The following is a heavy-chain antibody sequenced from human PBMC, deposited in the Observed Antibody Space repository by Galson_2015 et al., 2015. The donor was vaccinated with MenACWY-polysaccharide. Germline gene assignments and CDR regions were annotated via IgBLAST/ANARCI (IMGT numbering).Heavy chain of an antibody. CDR2: ISGSGGST. J-gene: IGHJ4*02. CDR1: GFTFNNYA. D-gene: IGHD2-21*02. Sequence: SLRLSCAASGFTFNNYALSWVRQAPGKGPEWVSGISGSGGSTDYADSVKGRFTISKDNSKKTLYLQVNSLRAEDTAVYYCAKGRYCGGDCYSLLDFWGQGTLVTVSS. V-gene: IGHV3-23*01. CDR3: AKGRYCGGDCYSLLDF.